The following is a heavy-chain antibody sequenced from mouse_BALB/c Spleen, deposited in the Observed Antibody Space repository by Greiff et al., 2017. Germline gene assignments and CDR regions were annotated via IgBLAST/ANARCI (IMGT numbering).Heavy chain of an antibody. CDR2: ISYSGST. J-gene: IGHJ1*01. V-gene: IGHV3-2*02. Sequence: EVQLMESGPGLVKPSQSLSLTCTVTGYSITSDYAWNWIRQFPGNKLEWMGYISYSGSTSYNPSLKSRISITRDTSKNQFFLQLNSVTTEDTATYYCAGAKGWYFDVWGAGTTVTVSS. CDR3: AGAKGWYFDV. CDR1: GYSITSDYA.